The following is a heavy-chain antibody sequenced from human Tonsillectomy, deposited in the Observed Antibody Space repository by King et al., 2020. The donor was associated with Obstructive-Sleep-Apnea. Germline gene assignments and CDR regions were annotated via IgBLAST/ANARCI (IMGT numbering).Heavy chain of an antibody. J-gene: IGHJ4*02. V-gene: IGHV3-30*02. CDR2: IRYDGSNK. CDR3: AKDAWPQQKNPSSVWDY. CDR1: GFTFSSYG. D-gene: IGHD3-16*01. Sequence: VQLVESGGGLVQPGGSLRLSCAASGFTFSSYGLHWVRQAPGKGLEWVAFIRYDGSNKYYAESVKGRFTMSRDNSKNTLDLQMNSLRAEDTAVFYCAKDAWPQQKNPSSVWDYWGQGTLVTVSS.